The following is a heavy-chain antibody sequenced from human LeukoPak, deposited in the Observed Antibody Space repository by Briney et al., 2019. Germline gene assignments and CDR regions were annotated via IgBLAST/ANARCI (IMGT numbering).Heavy chain of an antibody. Sequence: PSETLSLTCAVSGYSINSGFHWGWIRQPPVKGLEWIGSIYYSGSTYYNPALKSRVTISVDTSKNQFSLKLSSVTAADTAVYFCARRSNGYNVWGQGILVTVSS. J-gene: IGHJ4*02. CDR3: ARRSNGYNV. CDR2: IYYSGST. CDR1: GYSINSGFH. D-gene: IGHD5-24*01. V-gene: IGHV4-38-2*01.